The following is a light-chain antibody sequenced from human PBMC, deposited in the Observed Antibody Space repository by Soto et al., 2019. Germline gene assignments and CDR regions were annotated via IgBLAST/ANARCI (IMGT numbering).Light chain of an antibody. CDR2: GAS. CDR1: QSVSSN. V-gene: IGKV3-15*01. CDR3: QQYNNWPPDYT. J-gene: IGKJ2*01. Sequence: EIVMTQSPATLSASPGQRATLSCRASQSVSSNLAWYQQKPGQAPRLLIYGASTRATGIPARFSGSGSGTDFTLTISSLQSEGFAVYYCQQYNNWPPDYTFGQGIKLEIK.